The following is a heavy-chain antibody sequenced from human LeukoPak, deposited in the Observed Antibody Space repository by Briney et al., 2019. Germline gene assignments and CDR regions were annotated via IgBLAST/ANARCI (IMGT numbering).Heavy chain of an antibody. D-gene: IGHD6-13*01. CDR1: GGSISSYY. CDR3: ARVPGTRDSSSWLTNWFDP. Sequence: SETLSLTCTVSGGSISSYYWSWIRQPPGKGLEWIGYTYYSGSTNYNPSLKSRVTISVDTSKNQFSLKLSSVTAADTAVYYCARVPGTRDSSSWLTNWFDPWGQGTLVTVSS. V-gene: IGHV4-59*01. J-gene: IGHJ5*02. CDR2: TYYSGST.